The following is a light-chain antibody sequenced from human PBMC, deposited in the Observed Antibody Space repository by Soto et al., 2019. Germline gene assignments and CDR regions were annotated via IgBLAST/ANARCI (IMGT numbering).Light chain of an antibody. CDR1: QSVSSN. CDR2: GAS. V-gene: IGKV3-15*01. J-gene: IGKJ4*01. CDR3: QQYNNWLPLT. Sequence: EIVMTQSPATLSVSPGERATLSCRASQSVSSNLAWYQQKPGQAPRLLIYGASTRATGITARFSGSGSGTDFTLTISSLQSEDFAVYYCQQYNNWLPLTFGGGTKVEIK.